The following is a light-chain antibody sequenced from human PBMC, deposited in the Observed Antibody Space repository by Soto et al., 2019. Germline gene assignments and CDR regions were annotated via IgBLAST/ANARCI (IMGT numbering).Light chain of an antibody. V-gene: IGLV4-69*01. CDR2: LNSDGSH. CDR1: SGHSSYV. J-gene: IGLJ2*01. Sequence: QLVLTQSPSVSASLGASVKLTCTLSSGHSSYVIAWHQQQPEEGPRYLMKLNSDGSHTKGDGIPDRFSGSSSGAERYLTISSLQSEDEADYYCQTWGTGIVVFGGGTQLTVL. CDR3: QTWGTGIVV.